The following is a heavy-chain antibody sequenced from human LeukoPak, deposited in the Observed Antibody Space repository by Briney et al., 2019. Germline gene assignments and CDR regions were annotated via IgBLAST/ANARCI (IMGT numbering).Heavy chain of an antibody. CDR3: AKGGEYSSGWSQYFQH. D-gene: IGHD6-19*01. J-gene: IGHJ1*01. CDR2: ISPRGGGT. V-gene: IGHV3-23*01. Sequence: GGTLRLSCAASGFTFRNYGMNWVRQAPGKGLEWVSGISPRGGGTYYADSVKGRFTISRDNSKNTLYLQMNSLRAEDTAVYYCAKGGEYSSGWSQYFQHWGQGTLVTVSS. CDR1: GFTFRNYG.